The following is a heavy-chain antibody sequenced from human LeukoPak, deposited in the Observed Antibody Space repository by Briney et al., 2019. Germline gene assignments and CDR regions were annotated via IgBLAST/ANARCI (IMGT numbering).Heavy chain of an antibody. Sequence: PGGSLRLSCAASGFTFSDYYMSWIRQAPGKGLEWVSYISYIGSTIYYADSVKGRFTVSRDNAKNSLYLQMNSLRADDTALYYCARDRNRYYDSGGYGNFDYWGQGTLVTVAS. CDR3: ARDRNRYYDSGGYGNFDY. J-gene: IGHJ4*02. D-gene: IGHD3-22*01. CDR2: ISYIGSTI. V-gene: IGHV3-11*04. CDR1: GFTFSDYY.